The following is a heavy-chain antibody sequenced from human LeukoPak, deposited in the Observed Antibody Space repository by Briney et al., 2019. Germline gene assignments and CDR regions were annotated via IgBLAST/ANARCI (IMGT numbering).Heavy chain of an antibody. V-gene: IGHV3-48*02. CDR1: GFTFSSYS. CDR2: ITASGTAM. D-gene: IGHD1-26*01. Sequence: GGSLRLSCAASGFTFSSYSMNWVRQAPGKGLEWVSHITASGTAMFYADSVKGRFTISRDNAKNSLYLQMNSLRDEDTAVYYCARDRIGRSVSGSLPFDYWGQGTLVTVSS. J-gene: IGHJ4*02. CDR3: ARDRIGRSVSGSLPFDY.